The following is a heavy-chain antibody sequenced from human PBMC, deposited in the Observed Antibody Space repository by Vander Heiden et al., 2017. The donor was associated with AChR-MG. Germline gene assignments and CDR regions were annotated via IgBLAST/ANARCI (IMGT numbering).Heavy chain of an antibody. D-gene: IGHD6-6*01. CDR2: INPNSGGT. J-gene: IGHJ4*02. Sequence: QVQLVQSGAEVTKPGASVKVSCKASGNTFTGYYMHWVRQAPGQGLEWMGWINPNSGGTNYAQKFQGWVTMTRDTSISTAYMELSRLRSDDTAVYYCARAERSSIAAHFDYWGQGTLVTVSS. CDR3: ARAERSSIAAHFDY. V-gene: IGHV1-2*04. CDR1: GNTFTGYY.